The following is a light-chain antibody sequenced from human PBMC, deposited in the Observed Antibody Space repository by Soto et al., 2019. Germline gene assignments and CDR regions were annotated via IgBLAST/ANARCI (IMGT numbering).Light chain of an antibody. CDR2: AAS. CDR3: QQYYSYPSIT. V-gene: IGKV1D-16*01. Sequence: IKMTQSPSSLSASIGDRVTITCRASQGIGVRLAWFQQKPGKAPQYLIYAASTLQSGVPSRFSGSGSGTDFTLTISCLQSEDFATYYCQQYYSYPSITFGQGTRLEIK. CDR1: QGIGVR. J-gene: IGKJ5*01.